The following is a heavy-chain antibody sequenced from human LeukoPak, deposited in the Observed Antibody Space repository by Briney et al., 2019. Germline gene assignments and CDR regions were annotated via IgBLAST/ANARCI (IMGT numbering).Heavy chain of an antibody. D-gene: IGHD5-18*01. CDR2: ISSSSSTI. CDR3: ARVEGGYSYGYGFRY. V-gene: IGHV3-48*01. J-gene: IGHJ4*02. Sequence: GGSLRLSCAASGFTFSSYSMNWVRQAPGKGLEWVSYISSSSSTIYYADSVKGRFTISRDNAKNSLYLQMNSLRAEDTAVYYCARVEGGYSYGYGFRYWGQGTLVTVSS. CDR1: GFTFSSYS.